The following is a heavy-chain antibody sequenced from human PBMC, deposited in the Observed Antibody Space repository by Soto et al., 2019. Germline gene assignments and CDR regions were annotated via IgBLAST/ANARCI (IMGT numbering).Heavy chain of an antibody. D-gene: IGHD6-6*01. CDR1: GGSISDFY. CDR3: ARVGGLAARTFDY. Sequence: SETLSLTCTVSGGSISDFYWSWIRQPPGKGLEWIGYIYYSGSTNYNPSLKSRVAISVDTSKNQFSLNLRSMSPADTAVYYCARVGGLAARTFDYWGPGTLVTVSS. V-gene: IGHV4-59*01. J-gene: IGHJ4*02. CDR2: IYYSGST.